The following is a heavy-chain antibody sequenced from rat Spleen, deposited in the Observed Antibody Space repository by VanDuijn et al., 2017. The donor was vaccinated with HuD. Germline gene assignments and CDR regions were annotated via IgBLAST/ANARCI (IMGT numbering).Heavy chain of an antibody. Sequence: EVRLVESGGGLVRPGRSLQLSCAASGFTFRDYYMAWVRQAPRTGVERVAYISFEGGDTDYGDSVKGRFTISRDNAKSTLYLQLDSLRSEDTATYDCTTAMARDWCQGVMVTVSS. D-gene: IGHD1-3*01. CDR3: TTAMARD. J-gene: IGHJ2*01. V-gene: IGHV5-20*01. CDR2: ISFEGGDT. CDR1: GFTFRDYY.